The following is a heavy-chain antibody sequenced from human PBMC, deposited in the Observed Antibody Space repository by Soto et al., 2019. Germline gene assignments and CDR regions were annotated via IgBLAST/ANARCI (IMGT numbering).Heavy chain of an antibody. CDR3: ARVDCSSTSCYNDWFDP. Sequence: SXKVSFKASGYTXNSYDIDLVRQATGQGLEWMGWMNHNSGNTGYAQKFQGRVTMTSNTSISTDYMELSSLRSEDNAVYYCARVDCSSTSCYNDWFDPWGQGTLVTVS. CDR1: GYTXNSYD. V-gene: IGHV1-8*01. D-gene: IGHD2-2*02. CDR2: MNHNSGNT. J-gene: IGHJ5*02.